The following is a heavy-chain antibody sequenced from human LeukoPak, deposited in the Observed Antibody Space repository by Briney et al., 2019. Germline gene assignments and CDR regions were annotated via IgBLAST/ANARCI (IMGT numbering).Heavy chain of an antibody. V-gene: IGHV1-69*05. J-gene: IGHJ5*02. CDR3: ARAQRMYYDFWSGYEYKNWFDP. Sequence: SVKVSCKASGGTFSSYAISWVRQAPGQGLKWMGGIIPIFGTANYAQKFQGRVTITTDESTSTAYMELSSLRSEDTAAYYCARAQRMYYDFWSGYEYKNWFDPWGQGTLVTVSS. CDR1: GGTFSSYA. CDR2: IIPIFGTA. D-gene: IGHD3-3*01.